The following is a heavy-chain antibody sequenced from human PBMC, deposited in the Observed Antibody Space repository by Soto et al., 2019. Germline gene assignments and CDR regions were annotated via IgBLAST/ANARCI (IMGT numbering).Heavy chain of an antibody. CDR3: ARDLRKTGYYGMDV. J-gene: IGHJ6*02. CDR2: ISSSGSTI. Sequence: GGSLRLSCAASGFTFSDYYMSWIRQAPGKGLEWVSYISSSGSTIYNADSVKGRFTISRDNAKNSLYLQMNSLRAEDTAVYYCARDLRKTGYYGMDVWGQGTTVTVSS. V-gene: IGHV3-11*01. CDR1: GFTFSDYY.